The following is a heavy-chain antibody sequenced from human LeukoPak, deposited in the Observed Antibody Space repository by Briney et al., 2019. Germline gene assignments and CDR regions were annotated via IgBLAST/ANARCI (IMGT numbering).Heavy chain of an antibody. CDR1: GGSISSGGYS. V-gene: IGHV4-30-4*07. CDR2: IYYSGST. J-gene: IGHJ4*02. D-gene: IGHD2-21*01. CDR3: ARVDVWPEYYFDY. Sequence: PSETLSLTCAVSGGSISSGGYSWSWIWQPPGKGLEWIGYIYYSGSTYYNPSLKSRVTISVDTSKNQFSLKLSSVTAADTAVYYCARVDVWPEYYFDYWGQGTLVTVSS.